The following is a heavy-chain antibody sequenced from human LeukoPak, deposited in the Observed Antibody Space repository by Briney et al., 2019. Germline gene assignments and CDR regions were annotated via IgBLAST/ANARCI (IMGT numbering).Heavy chain of an antibody. CDR2: IYYSGST. D-gene: IGHD6-13*01. Sequence: KPSETLSLTCTVSGGSISSYYWGWIRQPPGKGLEWIGSIYYSGSTYYKPSLKSRVTISVDTSKNQFSPKLSSVTAADTAVYYCARLKRASSHFDYWGQGTLVTVSS. CDR3: ARLKRASSHFDY. J-gene: IGHJ4*02. CDR1: GGSISSYY. V-gene: IGHV4-39*01.